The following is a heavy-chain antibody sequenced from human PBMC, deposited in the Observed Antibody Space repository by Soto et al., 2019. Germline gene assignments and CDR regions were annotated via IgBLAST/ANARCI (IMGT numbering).Heavy chain of an antibody. J-gene: IGHJ4*02. V-gene: IGHV3-30-3*01. CDR1: GFTFSTYA. Sequence: QVQLVESGGGVVQPGRSLGLSCVASGFTFSTYAMHWVRQAPGKGLEWVAVMSYDVIQKYYADSVKGRFTISRDNSKNTLFLQMNTLRADDTAVYYCAREFRPTAMGPFDSWGQGTLVIVSS. D-gene: IGHD2-2*01. CDR3: AREFRPTAMGPFDS. CDR2: MSYDVIQK.